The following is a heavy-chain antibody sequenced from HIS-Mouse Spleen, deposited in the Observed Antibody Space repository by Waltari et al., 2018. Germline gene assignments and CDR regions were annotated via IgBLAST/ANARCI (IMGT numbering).Heavy chain of an antibody. V-gene: IGHV4-39*07. J-gene: IGHJ2*01. CDR1: CGSITSSSYY. CDR3: AREIPYSSSWYDWYFDL. CDR2: IYYSGST. Sequence: QLQLQESGPGLVKPSETLSLTVTVSCGSITSSSYYWGWIRQPRGKGLEWIGCIYYSGSTYYNPSIKSRVTISVDTSKNQFSLKLSSVTAADTAVYYCAREIPYSSSWYDWYFDLWGRGTLVTVSS. D-gene: IGHD6-13*01.